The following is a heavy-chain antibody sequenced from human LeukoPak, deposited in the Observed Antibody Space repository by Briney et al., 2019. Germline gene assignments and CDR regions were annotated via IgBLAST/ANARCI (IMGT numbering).Heavy chain of an antibody. CDR1: GGSFSGYY. V-gene: IGHV4-34*01. CDR2: INHSGST. Sequence: PSETLSLTCAVYGGSFSGYYWSWIRQPPGKGLEWIGEINHSGSTNYNPSLKRRVTISVDTSKNQFSLKLSSVTAADTAVYYCARGDSLAAAGTFNAFDIWGQGTMVTVSS. J-gene: IGHJ3*02. D-gene: IGHD6-13*01. CDR3: ARGDSLAAAGTFNAFDI.